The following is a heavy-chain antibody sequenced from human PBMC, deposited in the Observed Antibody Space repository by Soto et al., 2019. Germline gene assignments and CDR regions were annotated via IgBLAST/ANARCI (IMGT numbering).Heavy chain of an antibody. CDR1: GYTFTSYD. CDR2: MDPNSGNT. J-gene: IGHJ4*02. D-gene: IGHD4-17*01. CDR3: ARTLYGDNVDY. Sequence: QVQLVQSGAEVNKPGASVKVSCKASGYTFTSYDINWVRQATGQGLEWMGWMDPNSGNTGYAQKFQVRVTKTRNNSISTAYMELSRLRSEDTAVYYCARTLYGDNVDYWGQGTLVTVSS. V-gene: IGHV1-8*01.